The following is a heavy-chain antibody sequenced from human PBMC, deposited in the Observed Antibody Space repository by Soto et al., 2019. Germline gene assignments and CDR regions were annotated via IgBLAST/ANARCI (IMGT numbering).Heavy chain of an antibody. CDR3: AREMSYYFDA. V-gene: IGHV4-30-2*01. CDR2: IYHSGAT. J-gene: IGHJ4*01. CDR1: GDSISRDGYS. Sequence: QVQLQESGSGLVKPSQTLVLTCTVSGDSISRDGYSWSWLRQQPGKGLEWIGYIYHSGATYYNPSLKSRVNTSVDKSKNQFSLRLASVTAADTAVYYCAREMSYYFDAWGHGTLVTVSS.